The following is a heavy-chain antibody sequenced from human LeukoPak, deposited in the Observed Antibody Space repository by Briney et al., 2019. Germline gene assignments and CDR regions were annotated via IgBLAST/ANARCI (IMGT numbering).Heavy chain of an antibody. Sequence: ASVKVSCKASGYTFTANYMHWVRQAPGQGLEWMGWMNSNSGGTKYAQNFQGRVTMTRDTSINTAYMEVTRLTSDDTAVYYCARGFGTSLFDYWGQGTLVTVSS. CDR2: MNSNSGGT. CDR1: GYTFTANY. V-gene: IGHV1-2*02. D-gene: IGHD2-2*01. CDR3: ARGFGTSLFDY. J-gene: IGHJ4*02.